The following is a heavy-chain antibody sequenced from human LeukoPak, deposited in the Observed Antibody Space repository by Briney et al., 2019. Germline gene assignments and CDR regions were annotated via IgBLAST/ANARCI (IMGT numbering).Heavy chain of an antibody. CDR1: GFTFSNYW. CDR3: ARDLISGSVSCDY. D-gene: IGHD3-10*01. Sequence: GGSLRLSCAASGFTFSNYWMHWVRQAPGKGLVWVSRIRSDGGDMSYADSVKGRFTVSRDNARNTLYLLMNNLRAEDTAVYYCARDLISGSVSCDYWGQGALVTVSS. J-gene: IGHJ4*02. V-gene: IGHV3-74*01. CDR2: IRSDGGDM.